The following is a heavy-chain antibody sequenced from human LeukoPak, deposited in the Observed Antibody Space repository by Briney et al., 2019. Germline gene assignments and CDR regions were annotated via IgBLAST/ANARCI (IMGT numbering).Heavy chain of an antibody. CDR2: ISAYNGNT. Sequence: ASVKVSCKASGYTFTSYGISWVRQAPGQGLEWMGWISAYNGNTNYAQKLQGRVTMTTDTSTSTAYMELRSLRSDDAAVYYCARDTRITMVRGVTWFDPWGQGTLVTVSS. V-gene: IGHV1-18*01. CDR1: GYTFTSYG. D-gene: IGHD3-10*01. CDR3: ARDTRITMVRGVTWFDP. J-gene: IGHJ5*02.